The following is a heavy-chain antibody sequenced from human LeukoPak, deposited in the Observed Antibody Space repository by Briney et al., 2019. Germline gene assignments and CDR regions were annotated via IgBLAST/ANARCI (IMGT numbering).Heavy chain of an antibody. CDR3: AKGTVLVAAST. J-gene: IGHJ4*02. CDR1: GFTFSNYA. D-gene: IGHD2-2*01. CDR2: ISGSGSST. Sequence: QPGGSLRLSCAASGFTFSNYAMSWVRQAPGKGLDWVSGISGSGSSTYYADSVKGRFTISRDNSENMLYLQMNSLRAEDTAVYYCAKGTVLVAASTWGPGTLVTVSS. V-gene: IGHV3-23*01.